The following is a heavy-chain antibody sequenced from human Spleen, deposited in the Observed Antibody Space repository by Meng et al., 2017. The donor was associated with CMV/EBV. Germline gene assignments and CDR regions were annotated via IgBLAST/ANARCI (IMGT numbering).Heavy chain of an antibody. V-gene: IGHV3-21*02. Sequence: EVQLVESGXXXXXRXXGXXFSCLVSGFTFSSYSMNWVRQAPGKGLEWVSSITSSSSYIYYADSVQGRFSVSRDNAKNSLFLQMNTLRAEDTAVYYCARDPGSYGPYYFDYWGQGALVTVSS. CDR3: ARDPGSYGPYYFDY. CDR1: GFTFSSYS. CDR2: ITSSSSYI. D-gene: IGHD5-18*01. J-gene: IGHJ4*02.